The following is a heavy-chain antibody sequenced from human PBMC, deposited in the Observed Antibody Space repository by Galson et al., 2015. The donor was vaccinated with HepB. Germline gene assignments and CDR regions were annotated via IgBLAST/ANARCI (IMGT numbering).Heavy chain of an antibody. J-gene: IGHJ6*03. CDR3: ARDFWGGEMVSNYYYNYMDG. CDR1: GYPFTGYY. CDR2: INPNRGGT. V-gene: IGHV1-2*02. D-gene: IGHD3-3*01. Sequence: SVKVSCKASGYPFTGYYMHWVRQAPGQPLERMGWINPNRGGTNYAQKFQGRVTMTRDTSINTVYMELRRLTSDDTAIYYCARDFWGGEMVSNYYYNYMDGWGKGTTVTVSS.